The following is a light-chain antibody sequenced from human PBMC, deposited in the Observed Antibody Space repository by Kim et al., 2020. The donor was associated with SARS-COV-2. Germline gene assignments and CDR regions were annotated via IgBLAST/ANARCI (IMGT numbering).Light chain of an antibody. Sequence: QPVLTQSSSASASLGSSVKLTCTLSSGHSSYIIAWHQQQPGKARRYLMKLEGSGSYNKGSGVPDRFSGSSSGADRYLTISNLQSEDEADYYCETWDSNTRVFGGGTKLTAL. J-gene: IGLJ3*02. CDR1: SGHSSYI. CDR2: LEGSGSY. V-gene: IGLV4-60*03. CDR3: ETWDSNTRV.